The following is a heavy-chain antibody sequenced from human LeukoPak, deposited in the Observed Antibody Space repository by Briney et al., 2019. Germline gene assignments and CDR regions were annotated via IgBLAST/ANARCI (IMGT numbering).Heavy chain of an antibody. J-gene: IGHJ5*02. CDR2: INPNSGGT. D-gene: IGHD6-13*01. CDR3: ARDYIGYSSSWYDRGNWFDP. Sequence: ASVKVSCKASGYTFTGYYMHWVRQAPGQGLEWMGWINPNSGGTNYAQKFQGRVTMTRDTSISTAYMELSRLRSDDTAVYYCARDYIGYSSSWYDRGNWFDPWGQGTLVTVSS. CDR1: GYTFTGYY. V-gene: IGHV1-2*02.